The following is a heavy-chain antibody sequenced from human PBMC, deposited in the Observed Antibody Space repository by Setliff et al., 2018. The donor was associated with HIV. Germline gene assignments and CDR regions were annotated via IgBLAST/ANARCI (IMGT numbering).Heavy chain of an antibody. V-gene: IGHV1-69*13. D-gene: IGHD3-10*01. CDR3: AKDTTVRGVRSYYVDV. CDR1: GDTFSSYA. CDR2: IIPIFGTA. Sequence: SVKVSCKASGDTFSSYAISWVRQAPGQGLEWMGGIIPIFGTANYAQKFQGRVTITADESTSTAYMELSSLRAEDTAFYYCAKDTTVRGVRSYYVDVWGKGTTVTVSS. J-gene: IGHJ6*03.